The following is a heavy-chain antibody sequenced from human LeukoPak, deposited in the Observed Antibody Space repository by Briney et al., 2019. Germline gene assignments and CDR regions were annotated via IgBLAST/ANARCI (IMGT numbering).Heavy chain of an antibody. J-gene: IGHJ4*02. D-gene: IGHD6-6*01. Sequence: SETLSLTCTVSGGSISSSSYYWGWIRQPPGKGLEWIGSIYHSGSTYYNPSLKSRVTISVDRSKNQFSLKLSSVTAADTAVYYCASGPVAAQPGGYFDYWGQGTLVTVSS. CDR2: IYHSGST. CDR3: ASGPVAAQPGGYFDY. CDR1: GGSISSSSYY. V-gene: IGHV4-39*07.